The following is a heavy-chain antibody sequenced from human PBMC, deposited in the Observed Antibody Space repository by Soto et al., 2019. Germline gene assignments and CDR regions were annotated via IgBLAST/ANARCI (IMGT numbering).Heavy chain of an antibody. V-gene: IGHV4-59*01. CDR1: GGSISSYY. J-gene: IGHJ4*02. CDR3: ARDGYSGSYSDY. CDR2: IYYSGST. Sequence: SETLSLTCTVSGGSISSYYWSWIRQPPGKGLEWIGYIYYSGSTNYNPSLKSRVTISVDTSKNQFSLKLSSVTAADTAVYYCARDGYSGSYSDYWGQGTLVTVSS. D-gene: IGHD1-26*01.